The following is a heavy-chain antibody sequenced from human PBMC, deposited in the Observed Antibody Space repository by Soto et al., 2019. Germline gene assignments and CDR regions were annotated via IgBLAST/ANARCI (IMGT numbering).Heavy chain of an antibody. D-gene: IGHD3-22*01. V-gene: IGHV5-51*01. CDR3: ARQGGDSSGYYLIDY. J-gene: IGHJ4*02. Sequence: GESLKISCKGSGYSFTSYWIGWVRQMPGKGLEWMGIIYPGDSDTRYSPSFQGQVTISADKSISTAYLQWSSLKASDTAMYYCARQGGDSSGYYLIDYWGQGTLVTVSS. CDR2: IYPGDSDT. CDR1: GYSFTSYW.